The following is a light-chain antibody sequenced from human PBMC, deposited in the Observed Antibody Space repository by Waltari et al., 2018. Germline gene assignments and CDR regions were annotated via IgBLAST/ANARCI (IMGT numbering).Light chain of an antibody. CDR3: QTWGTGIPYGV. CDR2: LNSDGSH. Sequence: QLVLTQSPSASASLGASVKLTCTLSSGHSSYAIAWHQQQPEKGPRYLMKLNSDGSHSKGDGIPDRVSGSSSGAERYLTISILQSEDEADYYCQTWGTGIPYGVFGGGTKLTVL. J-gene: IGLJ3*02. CDR1: SGHSSYA. V-gene: IGLV4-69*01.